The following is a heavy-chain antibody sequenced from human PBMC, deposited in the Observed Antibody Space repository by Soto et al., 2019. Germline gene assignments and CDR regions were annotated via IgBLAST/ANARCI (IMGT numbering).Heavy chain of an antibody. Sequence: PRPSCAASGFTFSSYAMSWVRQAPGTGLEWVSAISGSGGSTYYADSVKGQFTISRDNTKITLYLQMNSLRAEDTAVYYCAKEGLYSSSFDFDYWGQGTLVTVSS. CDR2: ISGSGGST. CDR1: GFTFSSYA. J-gene: IGHJ4*02. V-gene: IGHV3-23*01. CDR3: AKEGLYSSSFDFDY. D-gene: IGHD6-6*01.